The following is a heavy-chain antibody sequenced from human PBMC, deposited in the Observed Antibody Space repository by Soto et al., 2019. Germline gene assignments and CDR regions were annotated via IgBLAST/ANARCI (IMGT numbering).Heavy chain of an antibody. J-gene: IGHJ4*02. CDR3: ARMSSSGWFDY. CDR1: GGSISSYY. V-gene: IGHV4-59*01. D-gene: IGHD6-19*01. Sequence: SETLSLTCTVSGGSISSYYWSWIRQPPGKGLEWIGYIYYSGSTNYNPSLKSRVTISVDTSKNQFSLKLSSVTAADTAVYYCARMSSSGWFDYWGQGTLVTVSS. CDR2: IYYSGST.